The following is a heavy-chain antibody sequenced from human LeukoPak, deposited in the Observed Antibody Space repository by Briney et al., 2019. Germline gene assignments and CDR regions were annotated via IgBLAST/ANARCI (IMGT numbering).Heavy chain of an antibody. CDR1: GGTFSSYT. V-gene: IGHV1-69*04. Sequence: SVKVSCKASGGTFSSYTISWVRQAPGQGLEWMGRIIPILGIANYAQKFQGRVTITADKSTSTAYMELSSLRSEDTAVYYCARDLAAAGPGGVDYWGQGTLVTVSS. CDR3: ARDLAAAGPGGVDY. CDR2: IIPILGIA. J-gene: IGHJ4*02. D-gene: IGHD6-13*01.